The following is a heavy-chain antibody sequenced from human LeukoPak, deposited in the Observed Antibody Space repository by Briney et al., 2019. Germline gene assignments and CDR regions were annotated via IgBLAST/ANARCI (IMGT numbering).Heavy chain of an antibody. CDR3: ASSSWSSEYFHY. CDR2: FYSGGST. D-gene: IGHD6-13*01. CDR1: GFTVSSNY. V-gene: IGHV3-66*01. Sequence: GGSLRLSCAASGFTVSSNYMSWVRQAPGKGLEWVSVFYSGGSTRYADSVKGRFTISRDNSKNTLYLQLNSLRAEDTAVYFCASSSWSSEYFHYWGQGTLVTVSS. J-gene: IGHJ1*01.